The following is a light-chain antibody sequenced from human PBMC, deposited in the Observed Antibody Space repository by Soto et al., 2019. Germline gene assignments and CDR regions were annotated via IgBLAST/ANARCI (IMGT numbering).Light chain of an antibody. V-gene: IGLV2-14*01. Sequence: QSALTQPASVSGSPGQSITISCTGTSNDIGHYNSVSWYQQHPAKAPKVMISEVSNRPSGISNRFSGSKSGNTAFLTISGLQADDEADYYCASYTRTVTMIFGGGTKVTVL. CDR3: ASYTRTVTMI. CDR2: EVS. CDR1: SNDIGHYNS. J-gene: IGLJ2*01.